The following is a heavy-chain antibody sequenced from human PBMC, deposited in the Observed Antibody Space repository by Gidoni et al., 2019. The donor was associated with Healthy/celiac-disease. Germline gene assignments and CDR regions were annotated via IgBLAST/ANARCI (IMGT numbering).Heavy chain of an antibody. CDR1: GFTFGDYA. J-gene: IGHJ4*02. CDR2: IRSKAYGGTT. D-gene: IGHD3-3*01. Sequence: EVQLFESGGGLVKPGRSLRLSCTASGFTFGDYAMSWFRQAPGKGLEWVGFIRSKAYGGTTEDAASVKGRFTISRDDSKSIAYLQMNSLKTEDTAVYYCTRTYYDFWSGPGGSDWGQGTLVTVSS. CDR3: TRTYYDFWSGPGGSD. V-gene: IGHV3-49*05.